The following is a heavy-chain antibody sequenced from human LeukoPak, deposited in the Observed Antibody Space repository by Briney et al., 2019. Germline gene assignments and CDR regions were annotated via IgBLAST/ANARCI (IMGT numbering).Heavy chain of an antibody. V-gene: IGHV3-23*01. CDR3: ATDWVGPTRGPFDY. D-gene: IGHD1-26*01. Sequence: SGGSLRLSCAASGFILSNYAMNWVRQAPGKGLEWVSGISDNGGSTYYADSVKGRFTISRDNSKNTLYLQMNSLRAEDTAVYYCATDWVGPTRGPFDYWGQGTLVTVSS. J-gene: IGHJ4*02. CDR2: ISDNGGST. CDR1: GFILSNYA.